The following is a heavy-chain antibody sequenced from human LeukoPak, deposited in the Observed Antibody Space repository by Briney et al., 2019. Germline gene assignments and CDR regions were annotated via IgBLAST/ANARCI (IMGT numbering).Heavy chain of an antibody. V-gene: IGHV4-39*01. CDR1: GGSIRSSYYY. D-gene: IGHD1-26*01. CDR2: IYDSGST. Sequence: SETLSLTCTVSGGSIRSSYYYWGWIRQPPGKGLEWIGSIYDSGSTYYNPSLKSRVTISVDTSKNQFSLKLSSVTAADTAVYYCARHQHSGSYYVGAFDIWGQGTMVTVSS. J-gene: IGHJ3*02. CDR3: ARHQHSGSYYVGAFDI.